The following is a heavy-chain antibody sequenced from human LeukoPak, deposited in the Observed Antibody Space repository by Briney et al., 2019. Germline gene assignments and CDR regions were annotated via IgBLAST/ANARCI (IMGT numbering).Heavy chain of an antibody. CDR2: IYHSGST. V-gene: IGHV4-38-2*02. CDR3: ARSSVLAAAATPSWFDP. D-gene: IGHD6-13*01. Sequence: SETLSLTCTVSGYSISSGNYWGWIRQPPGKGLEWIGSIYHSGSTYYNPSLKSRITISVDTSKNQFFLNLSSVTAADTAVYYCARSSVLAAAATPSWFDPWGQGTLVTVSS. J-gene: IGHJ5*02. CDR1: GYSISSGNY.